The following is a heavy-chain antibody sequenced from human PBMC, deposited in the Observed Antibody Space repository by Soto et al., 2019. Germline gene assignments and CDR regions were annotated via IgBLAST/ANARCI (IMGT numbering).Heavy chain of an antibody. Sequence: VASVKVSCKASGYTFTGYYMHWVRQAPGQGLEWMGWINPNSGGTNYAQKFQGRVTMTRDTSISTAYMELSRLRSDDTAVYYCARGPVLRYQNNWFDPWGQGTLVTVSS. V-gene: IGHV1-2*02. CDR2: INPNSGGT. D-gene: IGHD3-9*01. CDR3: ARGPVLRYQNNWFDP. CDR1: GYTFTGYY. J-gene: IGHJ5*02.